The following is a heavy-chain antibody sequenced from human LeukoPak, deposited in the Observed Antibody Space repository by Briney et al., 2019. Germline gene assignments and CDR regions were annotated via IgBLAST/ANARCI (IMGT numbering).Heavy chain of an antibody. CDR3: ARQDGAAKYYFDY. Sequence: ASVKVSCKASGGTFSSYAIVWVRQAPGQGLEWMGGIIPIFGTADYAQKFQGRVTITADESTSTAYMDLSSLRSEDTAVYYCARQDGAAKYYFDYWGQGTLVTVSS. V-gene: IGHV1-69*13. CDR2: IIPIFGTA. D-gene: IGHD5-24*01. CDR1: GGTFSSYA. J-gene: IGHJ4*02.